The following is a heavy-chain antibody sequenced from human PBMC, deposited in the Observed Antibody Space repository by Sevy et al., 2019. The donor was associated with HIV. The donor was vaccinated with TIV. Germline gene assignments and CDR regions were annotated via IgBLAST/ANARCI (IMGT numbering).Heavy chain of an antibody. D-gene: IGHD6-13*01. V-gene: IGHV4-61*01. Sequence: SETLSLTCTVSGASVSYGNYYWTWIRQPPGKGLEWIGYISYIGSTNYNPSLKGRVNISIDTAKNQLSLRLNSVTATDTAVYYCVRDRSAAARGYFVYWGQGALVTASS. J-gene: IGHJ4*02. CDR3: VRDRSAAARGYFVY. CDR1: GASVSYGNYY. CDR2: ISYIGST.